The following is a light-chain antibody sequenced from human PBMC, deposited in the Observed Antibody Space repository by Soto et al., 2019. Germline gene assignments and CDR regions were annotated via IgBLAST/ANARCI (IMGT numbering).Light chain of an antibody. CDR1: QGISSY. V-gene: IGKV1-9*01. CDR3: QQLNNYPIT. CDR2: AAS. Sequence: IQLTQSPSSLSASVGDRVTITCRASQGISSYLAWYQQKPGKAPKLLIYAASTLQSGVPSRFSGSGSGTDFTLTNSSLQPEDFATYYCQQLNNYPITFGQGTRLEIK. J-gene: IGKJ5*01.